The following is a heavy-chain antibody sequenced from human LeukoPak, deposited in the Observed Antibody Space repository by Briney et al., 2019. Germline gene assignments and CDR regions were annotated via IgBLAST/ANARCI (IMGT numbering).Heavy chain of an antibody. CDR1: GGTFSSYT. Sequence: SVKVSCKASGGTFSSYTISWVRQAPGQGPEWMGRIIPILGIANYAQKFQGRVTVTADNSTSTAYMALSSLRSEDTAVYFCARETVGADGYFDYWGQGTLVTVSS. J-gene: IGHJ4*02. D-gene: IGHD1-26*01. V-gene: IGHV1-69*04. CDR3: ARETVGADGYFDY. CDR2: IIPILGIA.